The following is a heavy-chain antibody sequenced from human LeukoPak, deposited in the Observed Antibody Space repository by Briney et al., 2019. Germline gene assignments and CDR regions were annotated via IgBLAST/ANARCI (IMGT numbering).Heavy chain of an antibody. V-gene: IGHV1-69*13. Sequence: SVKVSCKASGYTFTGYYMHWVRQAPGQGLEWMGGIIPIFGTANYAQKFQGRVTITADESTSTAYMELSSLRSEDTAVYYCARDYGDSGDYYYYMDVWGKGTTVTISS. CDR2: IIPIFGTA. CDR1: GYTFTGYY. CDR3: ARDYGDSGDYYYYMDV. D-gene: IGHD4-17*01. J-gene: IGHJ6*03.